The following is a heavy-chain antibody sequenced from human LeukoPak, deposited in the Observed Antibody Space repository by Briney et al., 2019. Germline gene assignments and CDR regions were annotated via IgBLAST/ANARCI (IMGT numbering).Heavy chain of an antibody. CDR3: ATLAFFSVYYDSSGSFDY. CDR2: FDPEDGET. Sequence: ASVKVSCKVSGYTLTELSMHWVRQAPGKGLEWMGGFDPEDGETIYAQKFQGRVTMTEDTSTDTAYMELSSLRSEDTAVYYCATLAFFSVYYDSSGSFDYWGQGTLVTVS. J-gene: IGHJ4*02. V-gene: IGHV1-24*01. D-gene: IGHD3-22*01. CDR1: GYTLTELS.